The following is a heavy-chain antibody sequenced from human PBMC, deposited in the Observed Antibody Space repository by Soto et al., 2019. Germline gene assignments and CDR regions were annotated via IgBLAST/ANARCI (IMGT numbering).Heavy chain of an antibody. CDR1: GGSFSGYY. CDR2: INHSGST. J-gene: IGHJ6*03. CDR3: ARGTYYDILTGYGGDDYYYYMDV. D-gene: IGHD3-9*01. V-gene: IGHV4-34*01. Sequence: SETLSLTCAVYGGSFSGYYWSWIRQPPGKGLEWIGEINHSGSTNYNPSLKRRVTISVDTSKNQFSLKLSSVTAADTAVYYCARGTYYDILTGYGGDDYYYYMDVWGKGTTVTVSS.